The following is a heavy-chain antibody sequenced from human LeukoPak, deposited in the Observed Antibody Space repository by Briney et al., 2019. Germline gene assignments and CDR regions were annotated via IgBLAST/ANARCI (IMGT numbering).Heavy chain of an antibody. V-gene: IGHV3-7*01. Sequence: ETLSLTCTVSGGSISSSSYYWGWVRQAPGKGLEWVANIKQDGSEKYYVDSVKGRFTISRDNAKNSLYLQMNSLRAEDTAVYYCAGEGTFDYWGQGTLVTVSS. D-gene: IGHD1-1*01. J-gene: IGHJ4*02. CDR1: GGSISSSSYY. CDR3: AGEGTFDY. CDR2: IKQDGSEK.